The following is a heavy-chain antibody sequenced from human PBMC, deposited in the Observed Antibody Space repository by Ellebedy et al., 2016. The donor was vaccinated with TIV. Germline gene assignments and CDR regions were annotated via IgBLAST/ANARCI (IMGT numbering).Heavy chain of an antibody. CDR3: AKGMEEVNGYLLDS. J-gene: IGHJ4*02. CDR1: GFTFSGYG. D-gene: IGHD5-24*01. CDR2: IRYDGSDK. Sequence: GESLKISCAASGFTFSGYGMHWVRQAPGKGLEWVAFIRYDGSDKYYADSVKGRFTISRDNSKNTVSLQMTSLRAEDTAMFYCAKGMEEVNGYLLDSWGQGTLVAVSS. V-gene: IGHV3-30*02.